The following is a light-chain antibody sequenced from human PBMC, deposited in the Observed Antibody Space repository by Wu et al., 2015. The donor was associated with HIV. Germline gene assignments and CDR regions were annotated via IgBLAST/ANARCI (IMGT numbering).Light chain of an antibody. J-gene: IGKJ4*01. CDR2: GAS. CDR1: QSVTSSY. CDR3: QQYGGSPPLT. V-gene: IGKV3-20*01. Sequence: EIVLTQSPGTLSLPPGERATLSCRASQSVTSSYLAWYQQKPGQAPRLLIYGASSRATGIPDRFSGSGSGTDFTLTISRLEPEDFAVYYCQQYGGSPPLTFGGGTKGGDQT.